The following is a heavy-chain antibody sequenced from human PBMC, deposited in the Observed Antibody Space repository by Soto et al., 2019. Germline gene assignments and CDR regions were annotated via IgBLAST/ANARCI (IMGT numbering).Heavy chain of an antibody. CDR3: ARGLVVPPQYYYYYGMDV. J-gene: IGHJ6*02. V-gene: IGHV1-8*01. Sequence: ASVKVSCKASGYTFTSYDINWVRQATGQGLEWMGWMNPNSGNTGYAQKFQGRVTMTRNTSISTAYMELSSLRSEDTAVYYCARGLVVPPQYYYYYGMDVWGQGTTVTV. D-gene: IGHD2-8*02. CDR1: GYTFTSYD. CDR2: MNPNSGNT.